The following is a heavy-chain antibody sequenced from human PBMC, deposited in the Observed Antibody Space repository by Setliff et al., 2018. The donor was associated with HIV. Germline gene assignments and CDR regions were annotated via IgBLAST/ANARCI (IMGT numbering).Heavy chain of an antibody. V-gene: IGHV1-69*13. D-gene: IGHD2-2*01. CDR3: SRYLVVVPVAVGGLDV. J-gene: IGHJ6*02. CDR1: GVTFSTYA. CDR2: IIPIFGTT. Sequence: SVKVSCKASGVTFSTYAISWVRQAPGQGLEWLGGIIPIFGTTIYAEKFQGRVTISADESTSTAYMELNSLRFEDTAVYYCSRYLVVVPVAVGGLDVWGQGTTVTVSS.